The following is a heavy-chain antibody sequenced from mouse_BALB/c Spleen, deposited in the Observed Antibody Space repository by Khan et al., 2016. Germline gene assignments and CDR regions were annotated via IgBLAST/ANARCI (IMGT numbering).Heavy chain of an antibody. CDR2: INTYTGEP. D-gene: IGHD6-1*01. Sequence: QFQLVQSEPELKKPGETVKISCKASGYTFTNYGMNWVKQAPGKGLKWMGWINTYTGEPTYADDFKGRFVFSLETSASTAYLQINNLKNEDMATYFCARFRSANYWGQGTTLTVSS. CDR1: GYTFTNYG. V-gene: IGHV9-1*02. CDR3: ARFRSANY. J-gene: IGHJ2*01.